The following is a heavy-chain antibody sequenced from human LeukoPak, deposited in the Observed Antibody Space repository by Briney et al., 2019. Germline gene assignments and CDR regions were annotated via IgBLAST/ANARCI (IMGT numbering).Heavy chain of an antibody. J-gene: IGHJ4*02. V-gene: IGHV3-21*01. D-gene: IGHD6-13*01. CDR1: GFTFSSYS. Sequence: GGSLRLSCAASGFTFSSYSMNWVRQAAGKGLEWVSFISSSSSYIYYADSVKGRFTISRDNAKNSLYLQMNSLRAEDTAVYYCARPAAAGPSYFDYWGQGTLVTVSS. CDR3: ARPAAAGPSYFDY. CDR2: ISSSSSYI.